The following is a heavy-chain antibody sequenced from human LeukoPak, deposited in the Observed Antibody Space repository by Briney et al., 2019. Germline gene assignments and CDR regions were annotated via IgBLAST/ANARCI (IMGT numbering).Heavy chain of an antibody. V-gene: IGHV4-31*03. CDR3: ARATLTASGSVWYFDL. CDR1: GGSISSGRYW. D-gene: IGHD3-3*01. CDR2: VYYSGNT. Sequence: KTSETLSLTCIVSGGSISSGRYWRSWIRPHPGKGLEWIGYVYYSGNTYYSPSLGSRLSISVDTSKNQFSLNLSSVTAADTAVYCCARATLTASGSVWYFDLWGRGTLVTVSS. J-gene: IGHJ2*01.